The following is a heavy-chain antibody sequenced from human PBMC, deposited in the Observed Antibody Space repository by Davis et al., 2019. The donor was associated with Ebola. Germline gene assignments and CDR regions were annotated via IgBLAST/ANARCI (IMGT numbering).Heavy chain of an antibody. Sequence: PSETLSLTCTVSGASMTSYYWSWIRQPPGKGLEWIGYIAYTGNTIYNPSLKSRVTISGDTSKKQFSLRLNSVTAADTDVYYCARGGLVPAALYLWGQGTMVTVSS. J-gene: IGHJ3*01. CDR1: GASMTSYY. CDR3: ARGGLVPAALYL. V-gene: IGHV4-59*01. CDR2: IAYTGNT. D-gene: IGHD2-2*01.